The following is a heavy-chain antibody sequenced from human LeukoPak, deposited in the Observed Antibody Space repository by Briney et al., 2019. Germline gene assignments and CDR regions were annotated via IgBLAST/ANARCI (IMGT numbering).Heavy chain of an antibody. D-gene: IGHD3-22*01. J-gene: IGHJ3*02. V-gene: IGHV4-31*03. CDR2: IYYSGST. Sequence: SQTLSLTCSVSGGSISSGGYYWSWIRQHPGKGLEWIGYIYYSGSTYYNPSLKSRVTISVDTSKNQFSLKLSSVTAADTAVYYCARGELGLSYYDIPHAFDIWGQGTMVTVSS. CDR3: ARGELGLSYYDIPHAFDI. CDR1: GGSISSGGYY.